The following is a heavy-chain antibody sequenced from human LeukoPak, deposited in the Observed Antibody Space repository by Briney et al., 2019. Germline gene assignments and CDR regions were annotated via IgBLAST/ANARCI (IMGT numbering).Heavy chain of an antibody. CDR1: GFTFSNYA. Sequence: PGGSLRLSCAASGFTFSNYAMNWVRQAPGKGLEWVSSISGSGGSTYYAGSVKGRFTISRDNSKNTLYLQMNSLRAEDTAVYYCAKVRYVGYYFDTWGQGTLVTVSS. D-gene: IGHD3-9*01. CDR3: AKVRYVGYYFDT. V-gene: IGHV3-23*01. CDR2: ISGSGGST. J-gene: IGHJ4*02.